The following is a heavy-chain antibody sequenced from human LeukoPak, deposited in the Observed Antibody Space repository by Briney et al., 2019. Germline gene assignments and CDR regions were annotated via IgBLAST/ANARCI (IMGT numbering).Heavy chain of an antibody. CDR2: INPNSGGT. J-gene: IGHJ4*02. Sequence: ASVKVSCKASGYTFTGYYMHWVRQAPGQGLEWMGWINPNSGGTNYAQKFQGRVTMTRDTSISTAYMELRSLRSDDTAVYYCARVSTWIQLWFGPSNYFDYWGQGTLVTVSS. CDR1: GYTFTGYY. D-gene: IGHD5-18*01. V-gene: IGHV1-2*02. CDR3: ARVSTWIQLWFGPSNYFDY.